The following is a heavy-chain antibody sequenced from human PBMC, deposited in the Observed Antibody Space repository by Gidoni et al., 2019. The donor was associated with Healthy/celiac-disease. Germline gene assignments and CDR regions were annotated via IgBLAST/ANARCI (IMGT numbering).Heavy chain of an antibody. D-gene: IGHD7-27*01. V-gene: IGHV3-33*01. CDR1: GFTFSSYG. CDR2: ILYDGSNK. Sequence: QVQLVESGGGVVKPGRSLRLSCAASGFTFSSYGMPWVRQAPVKGLEWVAVILYDGSNKYYADSVKGRFTISRDNSKKTLYLQMNSLRAEDTAVYYCARAPLPPWGAFDIWGQGTMVTVSS. J-gene: IGHJ3*02. CDR3: ARAPLPPWGAFDI.